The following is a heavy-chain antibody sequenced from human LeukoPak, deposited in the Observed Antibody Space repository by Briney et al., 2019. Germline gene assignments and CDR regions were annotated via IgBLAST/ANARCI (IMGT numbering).Heavy chain of an antibody. CDR3: AKQLGYCSDGSCYFPY. J-gene: IGHJ4*02. CDR1: GYTLTELS. D-gene: IGHD2-15*01. V-gene: IGHV1-24*01. Sequence: VASVKVSCKVSGYTLTELSMHWVRQAPGKGLEWMGGFDPEDGETIYAQKFQGRVTMTEDTSTDTAYMELSSLRSEDTAVYYCAKQLGYCSDGSCYFPYWGQGTLVTVSS. CDR2: FDPEDGET.